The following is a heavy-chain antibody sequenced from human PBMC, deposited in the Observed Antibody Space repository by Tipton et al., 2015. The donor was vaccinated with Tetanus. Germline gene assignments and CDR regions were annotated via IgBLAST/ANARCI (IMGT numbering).Heavy chain of an antibody. CDR3: VTVNFPNYYHYGMDV. CDR2: INHSGNT. Sequence: LRLSCAASGFTFYSYGMHWVRQAPGKGLEWIGEINHSGNTNHNPSLKSRVTLSVDTSKNQFSLKLNSVTAADTAMYYCVTVNFPNYYHYGMDVWGQGTTVTVSS. D-gene: IGHD1-1*01. V-gene: IGHV4-34*08. CDR1: GFTFYSYG. J-gene: IGHJ6*02.